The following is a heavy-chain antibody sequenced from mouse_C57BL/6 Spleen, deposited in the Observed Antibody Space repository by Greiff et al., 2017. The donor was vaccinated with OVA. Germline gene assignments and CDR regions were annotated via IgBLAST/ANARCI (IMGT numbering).Heavy chain of an antibody. J-gene: IGHJ1*03. CDR1: GYTFTSYG. D-gene: IGHD1-1*01. CDR3: AREVVYYGSSYEYFDV. Sequence: QVQLQQSGAELARPGASVKLSCKASGYTFTSYGISWVKQRTGQGLEWIGEIYPRSGNTYYNEKFKGKAKLTADKSSSTAYMELRSLTSEDSAVYFCAREVVYYGSSYEYFDVWGTGTTVTVSS. CDR2: IYPRSGNT. V-gene: IGHV1-81*01.